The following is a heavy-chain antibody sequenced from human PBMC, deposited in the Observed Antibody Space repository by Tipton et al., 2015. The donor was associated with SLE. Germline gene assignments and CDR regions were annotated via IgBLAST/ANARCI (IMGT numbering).Heavy chain of an antibody. CDR2: VNHRGST. V-gene: IGHV4-34*01. CDR1: GGSFNDYY. J-gene: IGHJ3*02. Sequence: TLSLTCAVYGGSFNDYYWTWIRQAPGKGLEWIGEVNHRGSTIYNPSLKSRLTISVDRSKNQFSLRLTSVTAADTAVYFCAREVIAVSDSDAFDIWGQGTVVTVSS. D-gene: IGHD2-21*01. CDR3: AREVIAVSDSDAFDI.